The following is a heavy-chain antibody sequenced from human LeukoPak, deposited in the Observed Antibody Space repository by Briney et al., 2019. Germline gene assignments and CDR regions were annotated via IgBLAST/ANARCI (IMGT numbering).Heavy chain of an antibody. D-gene: IGHD1-26*01. Sequence: GESLKISCKGSGYSFTNYWIGWVRQMPGKGLEWMGIIYPGDSNTRYIPSFQGQVTISADKSINTAYLQWTSLKASDTAMYYCARRVDSYWFFDYWGQGTLVTVSS. CDR2: IYPGDSNT. J-gene: IGHJ4*02. CDR3: ARRVDSYWFFDY. CDR1: GYSFTNYW. V-gene: IGHV5-51*01.